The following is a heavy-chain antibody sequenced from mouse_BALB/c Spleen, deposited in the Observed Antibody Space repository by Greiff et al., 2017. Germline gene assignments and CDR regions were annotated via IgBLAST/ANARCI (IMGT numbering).Heavy chain of an antibody. CDR1: GFTFSSFG. V-gene: IGHV5-17*02. Sequence: EVQGVESGGGLVQPGGSRKLSCAASGFTFSSFGMHWVRQAPEKGLEWVAYISSGSSTIYYADTVKGRFTISRDNPKNTLFLQMTSLRSEDTAMYYCARDGPFPFAYWGQGTLVTVSA. J-gene: IGHJ3*01. D-gene: IGHD2-3*01. CDR2: ISSGSSTI. CDR3: ARDGPFPFAY.